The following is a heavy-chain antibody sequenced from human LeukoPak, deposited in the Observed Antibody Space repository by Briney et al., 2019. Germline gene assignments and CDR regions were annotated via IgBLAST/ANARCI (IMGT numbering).Heavy chain of an antibody. CDR3: ARDPSNMVYNAEYFQH. Sequence: GGSLRLSCAASGFTFSDYWMHWVRQTPGKGLVWVSRISYDGGGTNYAESVKGRFTISRDNAKNTLFLQMNSLRAEDTAVYYCARDPSNMVYNAEYFQHWGQGTLVTVSS. CDR1: GFTFSDYW. V-gene: IGHV3-74*01. J-gene: IGHJ1*01. D-gene: IGHD3-10*01. CDR2: ISYDGGGT.